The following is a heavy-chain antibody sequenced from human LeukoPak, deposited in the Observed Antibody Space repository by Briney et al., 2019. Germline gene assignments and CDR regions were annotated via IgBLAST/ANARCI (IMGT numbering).Heavy chain of an antibody. V-gene: IGHV3-30*18. Sequence: PGGSLRLSCVASGFTFRVYGMHWVRQAPGKGLEWVTLISNDGSYNDYADSVKGRFTISRDNSKNTLYLQMNSLTAEDTAMYFCAKDINSKGYDYWGQGTLVTVSS. CDR3: AKDINSKGYDY. J-gene: IGHJ4*02. D-gene: IGHD3-22*01. CDR2: ISNDGSYN. CDR1: GFTFRVYG.